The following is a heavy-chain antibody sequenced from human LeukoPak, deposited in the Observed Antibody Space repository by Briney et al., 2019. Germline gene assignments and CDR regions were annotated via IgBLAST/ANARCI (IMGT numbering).Heavy chain of an antibody. CDR2: ILYDGSNK. V-gene: IGHV3-30*18. D-gene: IGHD1-26*01. CDR1: GFSFSLYG. CDR3: VKGGTGTYYGHFDY. Sequence: GGSLRVSCAASGFSFSLYGMHWVRQSPGKGLEWVTVILYDGSNKDYADSVKGRFTISRDNSKKTLYLQMNSLRTEDTAVYYCVKGGTGTYYGHFDYWGQGTLVTVSS. J-gene: IGHJ4*02.